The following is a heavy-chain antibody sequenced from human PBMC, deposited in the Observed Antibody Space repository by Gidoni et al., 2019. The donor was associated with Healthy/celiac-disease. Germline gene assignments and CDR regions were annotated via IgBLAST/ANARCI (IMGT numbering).Heavy chain of an antibody. V-gene: IGHV3-21*01. D-gene: IGHD2-15*01. CDR3: AREGRKGYCSGGSCYEDY. Sequence: EVQLVESGGGLVKPGGSLRLSCAASGFTFSPYSMNWVRQAPGKGLEWVSSISSSSSYIYYADSVKGRFTISRDNAKNSLYLQMNSLRAEDTAVYYCAREGRKGYCSGGSCYEDYWGQGTLVTVSS. CDR2: ISSSSSYI. J-gene: IGHJ4*02. CDR1: GFTFSPYS.